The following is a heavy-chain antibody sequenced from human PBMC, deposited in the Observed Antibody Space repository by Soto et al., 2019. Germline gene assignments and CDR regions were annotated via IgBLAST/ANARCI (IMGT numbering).Heavy chain of an antibody. CDR2: ISYDGSNK. CDR1: GFTFSSYA. V-gene: IGHV3-30-3*01. D-gene: IGHD3-3*01. Sequence: SLRLSCAASGFTFSSYAMHWVRQAPGKGLEWVAVISYDGSNKYYADSVKGRFTISRDNSKNTLYLQMNSLRAEDTAVYYCARGNARLRFLEWSHRKGWFDPWGQGTLVTVSS. CDR3: ARGNARLRFLEWSHRKGWFDP. J-gene: IGHJ5*02.